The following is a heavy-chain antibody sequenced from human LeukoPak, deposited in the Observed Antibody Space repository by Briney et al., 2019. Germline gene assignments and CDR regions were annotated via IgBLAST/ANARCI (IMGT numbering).Heavy chain of an antibody. V-gene: IGHV3-30-3*01. J-gene: IGHJ3*02. Sequence: GGSLRLSCAVSGFTLRSYAIHWVRQAPGKGLQWVAFISYDAAVKYYADSVRGRFTVSRDNSKNTLSLQMNSLRAEDTAVYYCAREGLWVGLDSGKTRHPYWDIWGQGTMVTVSS. CDR1: GFTLRSYA. D-gene: IGHD2-21*01. CDR2: ISYDAAVK. CDR3: AREGLWVGLDSGKTRHPYWDI.